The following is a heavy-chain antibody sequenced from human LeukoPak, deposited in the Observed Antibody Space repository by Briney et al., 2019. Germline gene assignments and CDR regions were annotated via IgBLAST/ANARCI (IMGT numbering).Heavy chain of an antibody. CDR1: GFTFSSYA. J-gene: IGHJ4*02. CDR3: ATAVAGTGEDY. V-gene: IGHV3-48*03. Sequence: PGGSLRLSCAASGFTFSSYAMSWVRQAPGKGLEWVSYISSSGSTIYYADSVKGRFTISRDNAKNSLYLQMNSLRAEDTAVYYCATAVAGTGEDYWGQGTLVTVSS. D-gene: IGHD6-19*01. CDR2: ISSSGSTI.